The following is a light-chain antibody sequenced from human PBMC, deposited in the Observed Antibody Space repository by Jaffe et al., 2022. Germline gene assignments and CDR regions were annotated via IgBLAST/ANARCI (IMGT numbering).Light chain of an antibody. Sequence: QSVLTQPPSVSAAPGQKVTISCSGGSSNIGNNYVSWYQQFPGAAPKLLIYENNKRPSGIPDRFSGSKSGTSATLGITELQTGDEADYYCGSWDDSLSVGGVFGGGTKLTVL. CDR1: SSNIGNNY. V-gene: IGLV1-51*02. CDR2: ENN. J-gene: IGLJ3*02. CDR3: GSWDDSLSVGGV.